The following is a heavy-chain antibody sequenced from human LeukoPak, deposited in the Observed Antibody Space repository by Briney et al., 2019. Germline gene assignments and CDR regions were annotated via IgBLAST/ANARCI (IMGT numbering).Heavy chain of an antibody. Sequence: EGSLRLSCAASGFTFDDYGMSWVRQAPGKGLEWVSGINWNGGSTGYADSVKGRFTISRDNAKNSLYLQMNSLRAEDTALYYCASDAGDWYDSSGAYYYFVSWGAGELVTVSS. CDR1: GFTFDDYG. CDR2: INWNGGST. V-gene: IGHV3-20*04. J-gene: IGHJ4*02. D-gene: IGHD3-22*01. CDR3: ASDAGDWYDSSGAYYYFVS.